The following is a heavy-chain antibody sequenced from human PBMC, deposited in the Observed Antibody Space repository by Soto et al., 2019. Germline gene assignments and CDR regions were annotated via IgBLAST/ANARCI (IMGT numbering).Heavy chain of an antibody. CDR1: GGTFSSYA. CDR3: ARGVDEDFWSGYYIDFYYYGMDV. J-gene: IGHJ6*02. Sequence: SVKVSCKASGGTFSSYAISWVRQAPGQGLEWMGGIIPIFGTANYAQKFQGRVTITADESTSTAYMELSSLRSEDTAVYYCARGVDEDFWSGYYIDFYYYGMDVWGQGTTVTVSS. D-gene: IGHD3-3*01. CDR2: IIPIFGTA. V-gene: IGHV1-69*13.